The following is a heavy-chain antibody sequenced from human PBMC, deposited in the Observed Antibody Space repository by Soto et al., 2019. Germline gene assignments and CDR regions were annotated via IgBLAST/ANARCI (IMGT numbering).Heavy chain of an antibody. J-gene: IGHJ6*02. CDR3: AIEGYCTSSSGDTEKFHDVYGVDV. CDR1: GYSFMNYG. CDR2: ISGYNGYT. V-gene: IGHV1-18*01. Sequence: QVQLVQSGAEVKKPGASVKVSCKASGYSFMNYGISWVRQAPGQGLEWMGWISGYNGYTKSAQKIQGRVTMTTDTSTSTAYRELRSLRSDDTAVYYCAIEGYCTSSSGDTEKFHDVYGVDVLGQGTTVTVSS. D-gene: IGHD2-2*02.